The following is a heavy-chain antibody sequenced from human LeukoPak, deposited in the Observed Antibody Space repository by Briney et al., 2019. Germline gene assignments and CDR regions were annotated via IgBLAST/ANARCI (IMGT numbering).Heavy chain of an antibody. CDR1: GFTFSSYA. V-gene: IGHV3-30-3*01. D-gene: IGHD5-12*01. CDR3: ARGMSSGYDFDY. Sequence: GGSLRLSCAASGFTFSSYAMHWVRQAPGKGLEWVAVISYDGSNKYYADSVKGRFTISRDNAKNSLYLQMNSLRAEDTAVYYCARGMSSGYDFDYWGQGTLVTVSS. J-gene: IGHJ4*02. CDR2: ISYDGSNK.